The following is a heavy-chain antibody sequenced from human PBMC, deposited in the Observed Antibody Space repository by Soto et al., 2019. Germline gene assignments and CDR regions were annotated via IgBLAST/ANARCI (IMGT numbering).Heavy chain of an antibody. V-gene: IGHV1-46*01. J-gene: IGHJ6*02. CDR1: GYTFTSYY. CDR3: ARSAIRPYSSSLGEDYYYGMDV. D-gene: IGHD6-6*01. Sequence: QVQLVQSGAEVKKPGASVKVSCKASGYTFTSYYMHWVRQSPGQGLEWMGIINPSGGSTSYAQKLQGNVTMTRDTSTSTVYMELSSLRSEDTAVYSCARSAIRPYSSSLGEDYYYGMDVWGQGTTVTVSS. CDR2: INPSGGST.